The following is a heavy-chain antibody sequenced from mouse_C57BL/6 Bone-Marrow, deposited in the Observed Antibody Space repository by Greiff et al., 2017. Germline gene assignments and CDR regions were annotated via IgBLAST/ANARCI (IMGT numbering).Heavy chain of an antibody. J-gene: IGHJ2*01. V-gene: IGHV1-50*01. D-gene: IGHD4-1*01. CDR2: IDPSDSFT. Sequence: QVQLQQPGAELVKPGASVKLSCKASGYTFTSYWTQWVKQRPGQGLEWIGEIDPSDSFTTYNQKFKGKATLAVDTSSSTAYMQLSSLTAEDSAVYYCATWGYWGQGTTLTVSS. CDR3: ATWGY. CDR1: GYTFTSYW.